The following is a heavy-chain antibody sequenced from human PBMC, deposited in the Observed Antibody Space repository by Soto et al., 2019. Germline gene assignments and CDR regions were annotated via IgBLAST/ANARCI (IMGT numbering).Heavy chain of an antibody. CDR2: INHSGST. D-gene: IGHD2-2*02. J-gene: IGHJ4*02. Sequence: PSETLSLTCAVYGGSFSGYYWSWIRQPPGKGLEWIGEINHSGSTNYNPSLKSRVTISVDTSKNQFSLKLSSVTAADTAVYYCARRMGGYCSSTSCYTTLGYFDYWGQGTLVTV. CDR3: ARRMGGYCSSTSCYTTLGYFDY. V-gene: IGHV4-34*01. CDR1: GGSFSGYY.